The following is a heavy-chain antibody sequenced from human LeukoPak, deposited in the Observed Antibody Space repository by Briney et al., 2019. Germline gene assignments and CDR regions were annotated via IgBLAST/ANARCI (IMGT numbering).Heavy chain of an antibody. CDR1: GFTVGSNY. CDR3: ARATPKGSGWQADAFDI. Sequence: QSGGSLRLSCAASGFTVGSNYMSWVRQAPEKGLEWVSVIYSGGSTYYADSVKGRFTISRDNSKNTLYLQMNSLRAEDTAVYYCARATPKGSGWQADAFDIWGQGTMVTVSS. D-gene: IGHD6-19*01. V-gene: IGHV3-53*01. CDR2: IYSGGST. J-gene: IGHJ3*02.